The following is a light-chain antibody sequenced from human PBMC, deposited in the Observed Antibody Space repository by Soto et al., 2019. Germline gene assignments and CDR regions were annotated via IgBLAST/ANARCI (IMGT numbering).Light chain of an antibody. CDR3: CSYTSSSTQL. CDR1: SSDVGGYNY. J-gene: IGLJ1*01. V-gene: IGLV2-14*01. Sequence: QSVLTQPASVSGSPAQSITISCTGTSSDVGGYNYVSWYQHHPGKAPKLIIYEVSYRPSGVSNRFSGSKSGNTASLTISGLQADDEADYYCCSYTSSSTQLLGIGTKDTVL. CDR2: EVS.